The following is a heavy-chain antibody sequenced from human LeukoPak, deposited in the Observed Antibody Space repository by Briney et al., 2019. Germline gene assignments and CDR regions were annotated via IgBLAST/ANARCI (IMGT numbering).Heavy chain of an antibody. Sequence: SVKVSCKXSGGTFSSYAISWVQQAPGQGLEWMGGIIPIFGTANYAQKFQGRVTITTDESTSTAYMELSSLRSEDTAVYYCARGATYYDILTGFGWFDPWGQGTLVTVSS. CDR3: ARGATYYDILTGFGWFDP. J-gene: IGHJ5*02. CDR2: IIPIFGTA. V-gene: IGHV1-69*05. CDR1: GGTFSSYA. D-gene: IGHD3-9*01.